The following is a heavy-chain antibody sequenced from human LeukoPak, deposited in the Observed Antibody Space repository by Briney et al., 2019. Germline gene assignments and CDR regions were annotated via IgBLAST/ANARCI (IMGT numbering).Heavy chain of an antibody. D-gene: IGHD6-19*01. CDR1: GGSFSGYY. V-gene: IGHV4-34*01. CDR3: ARARGAVGIDY. J-gene: IGHJ4*02. Sequence: SSETLSLTCAVYGGSFSGYYWSWIRQPPGKGLEWIGEINHSGNTNYNPSLKSRATVSVDTSKNQFSLKLTSVTAADTAVYYCARARGAVGIDYWGQGTRVTVSS. CDR2: INHSGNT.